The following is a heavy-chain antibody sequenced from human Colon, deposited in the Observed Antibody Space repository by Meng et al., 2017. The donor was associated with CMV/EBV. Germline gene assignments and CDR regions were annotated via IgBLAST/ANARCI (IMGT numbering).Heavy chain of an antibody. D-gene: IGHD5-12*01. CDR2: INLSGGAT. CDR3: ARDDRGFLFYYDN. J-gene: IGHJ4*02. Sequence: ASVKVSCKASGYTIRNYYMHWVRQAPGQGPEWMGLINLSGGATDYAEKFQGRLTITRDTSTSAVYMELSSLRFEDTAVYYCARDDRGFLFYYDNWGQGTLVTVSS. V-gene: IGHV1-46*01. CDR1: GYTIRNYY.